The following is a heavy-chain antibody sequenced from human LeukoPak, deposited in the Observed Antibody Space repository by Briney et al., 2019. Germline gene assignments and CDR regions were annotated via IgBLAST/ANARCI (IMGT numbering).Heavy chain of an antibody. Sequence: PSETLSLTCTVSGGSISSYYWSWIRQPPGKGLEWIGYIYYSGSTYYNPSLKSRVTISVDTSKNQFSLKLSSVTAADTAVYYCARLGVTFDIWGQGTMVTVSS. D-gene: IGHD3-3*01. CDR2: IYYSGST. J-gene: IGHJ3*02. V-gene: IGHV4-59*04. CDR1: GGSISSYY. CDR3: ARLGVTFDI.